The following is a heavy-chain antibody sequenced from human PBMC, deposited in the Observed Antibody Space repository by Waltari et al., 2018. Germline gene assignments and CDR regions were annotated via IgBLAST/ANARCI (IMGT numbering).Heavy chain of an antibody. CDR2: IYGVDST. CDR1: GFSVRNSY. D-gene: IGHD3-16*01. CDR3: ATFSNWVHDTFDI. V-gene: IGHV3-53*01. Sequence: EVQLVASGGGLIQPGGSLRLSCAASGFSVRNSYVSWVRQAPGKGLEWISFIYGVDSTLYVDSVKGRFTVSRDNSKNTVHLQMNSVRVDDTAVYYCATFSNWVHDTFDIWGQGTLVSVSS. J-gene: IGHJ3*02.